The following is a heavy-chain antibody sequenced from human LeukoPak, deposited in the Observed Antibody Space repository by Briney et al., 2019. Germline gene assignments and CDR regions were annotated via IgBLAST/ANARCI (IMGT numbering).Heavy chain of an antibody. CDR1: GDSVSSNSAA. D-gene: IGHD6-13*01. J-gene: IGHJ6*03. CDR2: TYYRSKWYN. CDR3: ARALLPMQQLAEYYYYYYMDV. V-gene: IGHV6-1*01. Sequence: SPTLSLTCAISGDSVSSNSAAWNWIRQSPSRGLEWLGSTYYRSKWYNDYAVSVKSRITINPDTSKNQFSLQLNSVTPEDTAVYYCARALLPMQQLAEYYYYYYMDVWGKGTTVTVSS.